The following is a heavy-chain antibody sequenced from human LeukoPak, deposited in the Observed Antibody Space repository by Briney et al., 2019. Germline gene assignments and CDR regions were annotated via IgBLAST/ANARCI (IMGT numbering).Heavy chain of an antibody. V-gene: IGHV3-7*03. Sequence: GGSLRLSCAASGFTFRSYWMSWVRQAPGNGLEWVANMQPDGGEKYYVDSVKGRFTVSRDNAKSSLYLQMNSLRAEDTAVYYCARETPYGSLTFDYWGQGTRVTVSS. D-gene: IGHD3-10*01. CDR1: GFTFRSYW. CDR3: ARETPYGSLTFDY. J-gene: IGHJ4*02. CDR2: MQPDGGEK.